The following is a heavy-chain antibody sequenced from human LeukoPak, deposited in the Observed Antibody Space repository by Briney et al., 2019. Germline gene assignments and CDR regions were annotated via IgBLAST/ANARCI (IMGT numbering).Heavy chain of an antibody. CDR2: TYSRSKWFN. J-gene: IGHJ4*02. Sequence: SQTLSLTCAISGDSVSSKSASWNWIRQSPSRGLEWLGRTYSRSKWFNDYAVSVKSRININPDTSKNQFSLHLSSVTPDDTAIYYCARGTGSLDYWGQGTLVTVSS. CDR3: ARGTGSLDY. D-gene: IGHD1-26*01. CDR1: GDSVSSKSAS. V-gene: IGHV6-1*01.